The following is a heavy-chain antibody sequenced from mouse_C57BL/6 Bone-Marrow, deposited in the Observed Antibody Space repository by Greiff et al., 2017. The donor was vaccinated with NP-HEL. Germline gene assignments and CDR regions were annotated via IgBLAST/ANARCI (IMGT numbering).Heavy chain of an antibody. D-gene: IGHD1-1*01. Sequence: QVQLQQPGAELVKPGASVKLSCKASGYTFTSYWMQWVKQRPGQGLEWIGEIDPSDSYTNYNQKFKGKATLTVDTSSSTAYMQLSSLTSEDSAVYYCARPRYGSSPWYFDVWGTGTTVTVSS. J-gene: IGHJ1*03. CDR3: ARPRYGSSPWYFDV. CDR1: GYTFTSYW. CDR2: IDPSDSYT. V-gene: IGHV1-50*01.